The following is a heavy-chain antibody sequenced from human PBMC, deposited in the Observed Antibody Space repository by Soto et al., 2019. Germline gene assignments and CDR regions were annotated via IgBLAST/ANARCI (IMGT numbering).Heavy chain of an antibody. Sequence: EVQLLESGGGLVQPGGSLRLSCAASGFTFSSYSMSWVRQAPGKGLEWVSGFRSSGDDGTTYYADSVKGRFTISRDNSKNTLFLQMDNLRAEDTAIYYCAKKVNSGPGSQYFDYWGQGTLGTVSS. CDR2: FRSSGDDGTT. J-gene: IGHJ4*02. V-gene: IGHV3-23*01. CDR3: AKKVNSGPGSQYFDY. CDR1: GFTFSSYS. D-gene: IGHD3-10*01.